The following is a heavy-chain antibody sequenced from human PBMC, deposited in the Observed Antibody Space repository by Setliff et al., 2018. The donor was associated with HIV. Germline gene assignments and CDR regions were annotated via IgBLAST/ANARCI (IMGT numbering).Heavy chain of an antibody. CDR1: GYTFTGYY. J-gene: IGHJ1*01. D-gene: IGHD4-17*01. Sequence: ASVKVSCKASGYTFTGYYMHWVRQAPGQGLEWMGWITPNSGGTNYAQKFQGRVTMTRDTSISTAYMELSRLRSDDTAVYYCARDHGMWDYGGNVLLREYFLHWRQGTLVTVSS. CDR2: ITPNSGGT. V-gene: IGHV1-2*02. CDR3: ARDHGMWDYGGNVLLREYFLH.